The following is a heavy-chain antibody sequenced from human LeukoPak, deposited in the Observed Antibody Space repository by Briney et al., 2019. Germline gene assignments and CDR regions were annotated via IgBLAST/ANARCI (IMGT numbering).Heavy chain of an antibody. CDR3: ARGGVFPRQFDP. CDR1: GGSISSYF. Sequence: PSETLSLTCTVSGGSISSYFWSWIRQPPGKGLEWIGYIYSSGSTNYNPSLKSRVTIPVDTSKNQFSLRLSSVTAADTAVYYCARGGVFPRQFDPWGQGTLVTVSS. D-gene: IGHD3-16*01. J-gene: IGHJ5*02. CDR2: IYSSGST. V-gene: IGHV4-59*01.